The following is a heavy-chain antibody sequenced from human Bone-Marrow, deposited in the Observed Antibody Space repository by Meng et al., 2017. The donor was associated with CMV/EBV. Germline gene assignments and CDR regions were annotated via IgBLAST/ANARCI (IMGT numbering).Heavy chain of an antibody. V-gene: IGHV4-39*07. J-gene: IGHJ5*02. CDR2: IYYSGST. D-gene: IGHD6-6*01. CDR3: ARVRYSSSSGWFDP. Sequence: FGGSNRSSSCYWGWIRQPPGKGLEWIGSIYYSGSTYYDPSLKSRVTISVDTSKSQFSLKLSSVTAADTAVYYCARVRYSSSSGWFDPWGQGTLVTVSS. CDR1: GGSNRSSSCY.